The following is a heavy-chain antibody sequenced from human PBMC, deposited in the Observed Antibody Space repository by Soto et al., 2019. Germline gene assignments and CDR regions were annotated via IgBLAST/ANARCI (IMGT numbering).Heavy chain of an antibody. CDR1: GFTFSSYS. CDR2: ISSSSSYI. V-gene: IGHV3-21*01. D-gene: IGHD5-18*01. J-gene: IGHJ4*02. CDR3: ARGDVDTATNTFDY. Sequence: GGSLRLSCAASGFTFSSYSMNWVRQAPGKGLEWVSSISSSSSYIYYADSVKGRFTISRDNAKNSLYLQMNSLRAEDTAVYYCARGDVDTATNTFDYWGQGTLVTVSS.